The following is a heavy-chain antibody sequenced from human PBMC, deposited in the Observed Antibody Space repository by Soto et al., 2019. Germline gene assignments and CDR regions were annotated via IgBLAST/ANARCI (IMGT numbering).Heavy chain of an antibody. CDR3: ARYYDFWSGYTPLGYYYYGMDV. J-gene: IGHJ6*02. CDR1: GYTFTSYD. V-gene: IGHV1-8*01. Sequence: ASVKVSCKASGYTFTSYDINWVRQATGQGLEWMGWMNPNSGNTGYAQKFQGRVTMTRNTSISTAYMELSSLRSEDTAVYYCARYYDFWSGYTPLGYYYYGMDVWGQGTTVTAP. CDR2: MNPNSGNT. D-gene: IGHD3-3*01.